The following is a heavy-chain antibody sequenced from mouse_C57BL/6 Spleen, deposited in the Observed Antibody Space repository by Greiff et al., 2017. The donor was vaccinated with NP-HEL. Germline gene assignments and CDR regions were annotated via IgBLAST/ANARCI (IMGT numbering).Heavy chain of an antibody. CDR2: ISSGSSTI. J-gene: IGHJ2*01. CDR3: ARGDYDEVYFDY. Sequence: EVHLVESGGGLVKPGGSLKLSCAASGFTFSDYGMHWVRQAPEKGLEWVAYISSGSSTIYYADTVKGRFTISRDNAKNTLFLQMTSLRSEDTAMYYCARGDYDEVYFDYWGQGTTLTVSS. CDR1: GFTFSDYG. D-gene: IGHD2-4*01. V-gene: IGHV5-17*01.